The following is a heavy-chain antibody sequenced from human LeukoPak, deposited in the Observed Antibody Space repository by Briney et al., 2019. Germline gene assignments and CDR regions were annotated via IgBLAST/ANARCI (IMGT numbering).Heavy chain of an antibody. J-gene: IGHJ6*02. Sequence: SETLSLTCTVSGGSISSYYWSWIRQPAGKGLEWIGRIYTSGSTNYNPSLKSRVTMSVDTSKNQFSLKLSSVTAADTAVYYCASLRASTIGAHYAMDVWGHGTTVTVSS. CDR3: ASLRASTIGAHYAMDV. D-gene: IGHD6-13*01. CDR1: GGSISSYY. CDR2: IYTSGST. V-gene: IGHV4-4*07.